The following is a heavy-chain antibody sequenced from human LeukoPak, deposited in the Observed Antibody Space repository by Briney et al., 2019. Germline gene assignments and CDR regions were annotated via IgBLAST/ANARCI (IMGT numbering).Heavy chain of an antibody. Sequence: PSETLSLTCTVSGYSISSGYYWGWIRQPPGKGLVCNGRIYHSGSTYYNPSLKSRVTISVDTSKNQFSLKLSSVTAADTDVYYCARIVVPAAILNWFDPWGQGTLVTVSS. J-gene: IGHJ5*02. CDR1: GYSISSGYY. D-gene: IGHD2-2*02. CDR2: IYHSGST. V-gene: IGHV4-38-2*02. CDR3: ARIVVPAAILNWFDP.